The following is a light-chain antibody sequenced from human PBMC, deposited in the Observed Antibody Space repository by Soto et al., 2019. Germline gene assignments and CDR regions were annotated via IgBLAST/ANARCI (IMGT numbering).Light chain of an antibody. CDR3: QKYNSAPLT. CDR1: QSISNY. CDR2: AAS. V-gene: IGKV1-27*01. J-gene: IGKJ4*01. Sequence: IQRTQAPSSLSASVGERVTIPCRPRQSISNYLAWYQQKPGKVPKLLIYAASTLQSGVPTRFSSSGSGTDFTLTISSLQPEDVATYYCQKYNSAPLTFGGGMKVDTK.